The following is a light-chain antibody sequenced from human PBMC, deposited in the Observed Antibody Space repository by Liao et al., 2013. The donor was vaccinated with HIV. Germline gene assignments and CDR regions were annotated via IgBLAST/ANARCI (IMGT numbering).Light chain of an antibody. CDR2: KDS. CDR3: QSADSNDSVV. CDR1: ALTKQY. Sequence: SYELTQPPSVSVSPGQTARITCSGEALTKQYAYWYQQKPGQAPVLVIYKDSERPSGIPERFSGFNSGTTVTLTISGAQAEDEADYYCQSADSNDSVVFGGGTKLTVL. V-gene: IGLV3-25*03. J-gene: IGLJ2*01.